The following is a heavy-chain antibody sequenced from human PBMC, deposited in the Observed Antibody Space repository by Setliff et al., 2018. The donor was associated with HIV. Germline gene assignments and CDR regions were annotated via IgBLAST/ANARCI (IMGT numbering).Heavy chain of an antibody. J-gene: IGHJ4*01. D-gene: IGHD1-26*01. CDR1: GGSISSHY. CDR2: IYYSGST. V-gene: IGHV4-59*11. CDR3: ARGLKGGGYYFDY. Sequence: PSETLSLTCTVSGGSISSHYWSWIRQPPGKGLEWIGSIYYSGSTNYNPSLKSRVTLSFDTSKNNFSLNLNSVTATDTAVYYGARGLKGGGYYFDYWGQGMLVTVSS.